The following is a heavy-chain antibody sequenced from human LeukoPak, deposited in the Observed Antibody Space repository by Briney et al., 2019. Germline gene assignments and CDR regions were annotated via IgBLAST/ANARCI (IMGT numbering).Heavy chain of an antibody. CDR1: GGSISSSINY. CDR3: ARIGYGNIVGNCNSISCNGPFDS. CDR2: IYYSGRT. Sequence: PSETLSLTCTVSGGSISSSINYWAWIRQPPGKGLEWIGNIYYSGRTYYNPSLKSRVTISVDTFNNQFSLRLSSVTAADTAVYSCARIGYGNIVGNCNSISCNGPFDSWGQGTLVTVSS. D-gene: IGHD2-2*01. V-gene: IGHV4-39*01. J-gene: IGHJ4*02.